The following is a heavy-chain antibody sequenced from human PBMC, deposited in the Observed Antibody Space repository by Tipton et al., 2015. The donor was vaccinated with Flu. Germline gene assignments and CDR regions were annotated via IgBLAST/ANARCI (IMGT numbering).Heavy chain of an antibody. CDR2: IYPSGTT. J-gene: IGHJ4*02. CDR3: ARYAYDYTNN. Sequence: GLVKPSETLSLTCTVSSGSIRSTNYFCAWIRQPPGKRLELIGSIYPSGTTYYNPSLKSRVTISVDTSKSQFSLKLRSVTAADTAIYYCARYAYDYTNNWGLGTLVTVSS. CDR1: SGSIRSTNYF. V-gene: IGHV4-39*01. D-gene: IGHD4-11*01.